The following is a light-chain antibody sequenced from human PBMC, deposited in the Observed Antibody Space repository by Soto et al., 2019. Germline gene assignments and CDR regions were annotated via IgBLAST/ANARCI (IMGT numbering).Light chain of an antibody. CDR3: RSFAGGGNPVL. CDR2: EVT. V-gene: IGLV2-8*01. CDR1: SCDVGGYNY. Sequence: QSVLTQPPSASGSLGQSVTISCTGTSCDVGGYNYVSWHQQHPGKAPKVMIYEVTKRPPGVPDRFSGSKSGNTASLTVSGLQAEDEADYYCRSFAGGGNPVLLGGGTKLTVL. J-gene: IGLJ2*01.